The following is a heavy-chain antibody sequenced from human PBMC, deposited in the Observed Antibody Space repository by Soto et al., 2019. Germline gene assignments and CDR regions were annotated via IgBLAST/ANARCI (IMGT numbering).Heavy chain of an antibody. D-gene: IGHD4-17*01. V-gene: IGHV1-2*04. CDR1: GGTFSSYA. J-gene: IGHJ6*02. Sequence: ASVKVSCKASGGTFSSYAITWVRQAPGQGLEWMGGINPNSGGTNYAQKFQGWVTMTRDTSISTAYMELSRLRSDDTAVYYCAREPVTTSYYYYGMGVWGQGTTVTVSS. CDR3: AREPVTTSYYYYGMGV. CDR2: INPNSGGT.